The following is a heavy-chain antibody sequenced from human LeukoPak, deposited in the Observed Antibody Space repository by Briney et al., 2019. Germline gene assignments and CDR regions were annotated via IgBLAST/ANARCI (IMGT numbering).Heavy chain of an antibody. Sequence: GGSLRLSCAASGFTFSSYAMSWVRQAPGKGLEWVSAISGSGGSTYYADSVKGRFTISRDNSKNTLYLQMNSLRAEDTAVYYYAKPGKEGYCSSTSCYYYYYYMDVWGKGTTVTVSS. CDR2: ISGSGGST. J-gene: IGHJ6*03. CDR3: AKPGKEGYCSSTSCYYYYYYMDV. D-gene: IGHD2-2*01. V-gene: IGHV3-23*01. CDR1: GFTFSSYA.